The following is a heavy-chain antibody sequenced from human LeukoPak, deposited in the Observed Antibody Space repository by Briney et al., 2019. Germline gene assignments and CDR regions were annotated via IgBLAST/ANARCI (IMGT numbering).Heavy chain of an antibody. CDR1: GGSISSSNW. V-gene: IGHV4-4*02. Sequence: SETLSLTCAVSGGSISSSNWWSWVRQPPGKGLEWIGEIYHSGSTNYNPSLKSRVTISVDKSKNQFSLKLSSVTAADTAVYYCARGGADYGGNSRYYYGMDVWGQGTTVTVSS. J-gene: IGHJ6*02. CDR3: ARGGADYGGNSRYYYGMDV. D-gene: IGHD4-23*01. CDR2: IYHSGST.